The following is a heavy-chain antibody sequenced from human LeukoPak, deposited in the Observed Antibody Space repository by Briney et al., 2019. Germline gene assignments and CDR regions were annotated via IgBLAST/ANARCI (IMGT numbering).Heavy chain of an antibody. V-gene: IGHV3-21*01. Sequence: GGSLRLSCAASGFTFSAYSMNWVRQAPGKGLEWVSFISSGSGHIYYADSLQGRFTISRDNAKNSLYLQMNSLRAEDTAIYYCARVFSGSGYWGQGTPVTVSS. D-gene: IGHD2-15*01. J-gene: IGHJ4*02. CDR3: ARVFSGSGY. CDR2: ISSGSGHI. CDR1: GFTFSAYS.